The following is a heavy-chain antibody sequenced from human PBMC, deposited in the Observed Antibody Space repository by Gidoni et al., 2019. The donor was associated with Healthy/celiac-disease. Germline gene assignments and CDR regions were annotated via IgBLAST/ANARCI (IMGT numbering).Heavy chain of an antibody. V-gene: IGHV4-39*01. CDR3: ASEIAAADPIFDY. CDR1: GGSISSSSYS. CDR2: IYYSGST. Sequence: QLQLQESGPGLVKPSETLSLTCTVSGGSISSSSYSWGWIRQPPGTGLEWIGSIYYSGSTYYNPSLKSRVTISVDTSKNQFSRKLSSVTAADTAVYYCASEIAAADPIFDYWGQGTLVTVSS. J-gene: IGHJ4*02. D-gene: IGHD6-13*01.